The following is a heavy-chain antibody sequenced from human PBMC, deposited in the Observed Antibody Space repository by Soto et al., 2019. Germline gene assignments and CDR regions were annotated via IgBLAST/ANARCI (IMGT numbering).Heavy chain of an antibody. CDR3: AKRRGDHSNYSWGIDV. V-gene: IGHV3-30*18. Sequence: PVGSQRLSCAASGFTCRNYGIHWVRQAPGKGLVWVTVISYDGSHKYYADSVKGRFTISRDNSKNTVYLEMNSLRDEDTAVYYCAKRRGDHSNYSWGIDVWGQGTTVTVSS. D-gene: IGHD4-4*01. CDR2: ISYDGSHK. CDR1: GFTCRNYG. J-gene: IGHJ6*02.